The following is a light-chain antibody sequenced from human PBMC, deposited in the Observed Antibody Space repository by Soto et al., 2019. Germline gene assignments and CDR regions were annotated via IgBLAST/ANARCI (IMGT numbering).Light chain of an antibody. CDR1: TGAVTSGHY. J-gene: IGLJ3*02. CDR3: LLSYSGAGGWV. Sequence: QAVVTLEPSLTVSPGGTVTLTCGSSTGAVTSGHYPYWFQQKPGQAPRTLIYDTSNKHSWTPARFSGSLLGGKAALTLSGAQPEDEAEYYCLLSYSGAGGWVFGGGTKVTVL. CDR2: DTS. V-gene: IGLV7-46*01.